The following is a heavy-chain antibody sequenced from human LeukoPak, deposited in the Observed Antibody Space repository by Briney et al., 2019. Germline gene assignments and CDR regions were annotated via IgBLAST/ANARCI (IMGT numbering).Heavy chain of an antibody. D-gene: IGHD5-12*01. CDR1: GGTFSSYA. CDR2: IIPIFGTA. Sequence: SVKVSCKASGGTFSSYAISWVRRAPGQGLEWVGGIIPIFGTANYAQKFQGRVTITADKSTSTAYMELSSLRSEDTAVYYCARDGTSSGYRRHSYGMDVWGKGTTVTVSS. V-gene: IGHV1-69*06. J-gene: IGHJ6*04. CDR3: ARDGTSSGYRRHSYGMDV.